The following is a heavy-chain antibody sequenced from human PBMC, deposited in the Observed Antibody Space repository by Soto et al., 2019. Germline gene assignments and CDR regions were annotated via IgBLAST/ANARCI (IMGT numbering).Heavy chain of an antibody. D-gene: IGHD2-15*01. CDR2: ISGSGDTK. J-gene: IGHJ4*02. CDR3: AKYCSSDVCFYY. V-gene: IGHV3-48*02. Sequence: PGGSLRLSGASSGFTFSSCSMNWVRQAPGKGLEWVSFISGSGDTKYYADSVKGRFTTSRDNAKKSLYLQMSSLRDEDTAVYYCAKYCSSDVCFYYWGQGSRVTVSS. CDR1: GFTFSSCS.